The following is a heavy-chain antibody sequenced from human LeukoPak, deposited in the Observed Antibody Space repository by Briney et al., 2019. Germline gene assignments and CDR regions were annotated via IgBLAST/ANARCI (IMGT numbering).Heavy chain of an antibody. J-gene: IGHJ6*03. CDR1: GFTFSSYW. V-gene: IGHV3-74*01. CDR2: INGSGSST. CDR3: GRAPVSVYYYMHV. D-gene: IGHD3-10*01. Sequence: GGSLRLSCAASGFTFSSYWMHWVRQAPGKGLVWVSGINGSGSSTCYADSVKGRFTISRDNSKNTLYLQMNSLRAEDTAVYYCGRAPVSVYYYMHVWGKGTTVTVSS.